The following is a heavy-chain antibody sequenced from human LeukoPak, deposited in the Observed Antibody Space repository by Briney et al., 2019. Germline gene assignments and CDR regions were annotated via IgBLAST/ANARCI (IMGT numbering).Heavy chain of an antibody. CDR3: ARGLTYYDSSGYFSSNYYYYGMDV. D-gene: IGHD3-22*01. CDR2: INHSGST. V-gene: IGHV4-34*01. J-gene: IGHJ6*02. CDR1: GGSFSGYY. Sequence: SETLSLTCAVYGGSFSGYYWSWIRQPPGKGLEWIGEINHSGSTNYNPSLKSRVTISVDTSKNQFSLKLSPVTAADTAVYYCARGLTYYDSSGYFSSNYYYYGMDVWGQGTTVTVSS.